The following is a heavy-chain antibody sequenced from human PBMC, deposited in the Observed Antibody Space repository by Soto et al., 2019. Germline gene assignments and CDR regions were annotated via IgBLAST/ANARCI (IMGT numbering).Heavy chain of an antibody. Sequence: EVQLLESGGGLVQPGGSLRLSCAASGFTFSSYAMSWVRQAPGKGLEWVSAISGSGGSTYYADSVKGRFTISRDNSKNTLHLQMNSLRAEDTAVYYCAKALDSGSYYIEGYYFDYWGQGTLVTVSS. CDR2: ISGSGGST. CDR3: AKALDSGSYYIEGYYFDY. D-gene: IGHD1-26*01. CDR1: GFTFSSYA. J-gene: IGHJ4*02. V-gene: IGHV3-23*01.